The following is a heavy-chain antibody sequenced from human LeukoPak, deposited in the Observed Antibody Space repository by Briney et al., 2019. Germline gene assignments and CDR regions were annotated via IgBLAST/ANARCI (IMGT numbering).Heavy chain of an antibody. CDR3: AKKTYYYDTSNLGWFDP. V-gene: IGHV3-30-3*01. J-gene: IGHJ5*02. Sequence: GGSLRLSCAASGFTFSSYAMHWVRQAPGKGLEWVAVISYGVSNKYYADSVKGRFTISRDNAKNSLYLQMNSLRAEDTAWYYCAKKTYYYDTSNLGWFDPWGQGTLVTVSS. CDR2: ISYGVSNK. D-gene: IGHD3-22*01. CDR1: GFTFSSYA.